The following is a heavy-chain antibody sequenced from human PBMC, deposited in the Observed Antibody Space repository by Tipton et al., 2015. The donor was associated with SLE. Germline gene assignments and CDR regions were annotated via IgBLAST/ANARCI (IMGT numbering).Heavy chain of an antibody. CDR3: ARNTMVSASDY. J-gene: IGHJ4*02. V-gene: IGHV3-74*01. Sequence: PLRLSCAASGFTFSKYWMHWVRQAPGKGLVWVSRITSEGSGADYADSVKGRFTISRDNAKNTLYLQMNSLRAEDTAVYYCARNTMVSASDYWGQGTLVTVSS. D-gene: IGHD2-8*01. CDR1: GFTFSKYW. CDR2: ITSEGSGA.